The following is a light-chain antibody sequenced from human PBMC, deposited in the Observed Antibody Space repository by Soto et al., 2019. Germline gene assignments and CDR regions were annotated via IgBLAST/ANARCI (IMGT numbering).Light chain of an antibody. J-gene: IGKJ4*01. Sequence: IVFTQSPGALSLSPRERALLSWRASQTVNNNYLAWCQQKPGQAPSLLIYDISARATGIPTRFSGSGSGTEFTLTISSLQSEDFAVYYCQQYNDWPLTFGGGTKVDIK. CDR3: QQYNDWPLT. CDR2: DIS. V-gene: IGKV3D-15*01. CDR1: QTVNNNY.